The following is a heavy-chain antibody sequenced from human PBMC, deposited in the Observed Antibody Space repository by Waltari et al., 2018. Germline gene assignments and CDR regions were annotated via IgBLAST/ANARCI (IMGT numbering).Heavy chain of an antibody. D-gene: IGHD3-3*01. CDR2: IYYSGSA. J-gene: IGHJ4*02. Sequence: QLQLQESGPGLVKPSETLSLTCTVSGGSISSSSYYWGWIRQPPGKGLEWIGSIYYSGSACYNPSLKSRVTISVDTSKNRFSLKLGAVTAADTAVYYCAREARYDVWSGYSSSMNDYWGQGTLVTVSS. CDR3: AREARYDVWSGYSSSMNDY. CDR1: GGSISSSSYY. V-gene: IGHV4-39*07.